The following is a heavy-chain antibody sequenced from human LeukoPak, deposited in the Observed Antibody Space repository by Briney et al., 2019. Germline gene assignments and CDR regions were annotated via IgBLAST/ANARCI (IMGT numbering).Heavy chain of an antibody. CDR2: ISYDGSNK. CDR3: ARGYFDWLLLV. Sequence: PGRSLRLSCAASGFTFSSYGMHWVRQAPGKGLEWVAVISYDGSNKYYADSVKGRFTISRDNAKNSLYLQMNSLRAEDTAVYYCARGYFDWLLLVWGQGTLVTVSS. J-gene: IGHJ4*02. CDR1: GFTFSSYG. V-gene: IGHV3-30*03. D-gene: IGHD3-9*01.